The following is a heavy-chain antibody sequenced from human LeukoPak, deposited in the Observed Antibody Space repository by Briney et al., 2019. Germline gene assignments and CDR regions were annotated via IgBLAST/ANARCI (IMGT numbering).Heavy chain of an antibody. CDR1: GGTFSSYA. CDR3: ARRHSVGAANDY. D-gene: IGHD1-26*01. CDR2: INPNSGGT. J-gene: IGHJ4*02. Sequence: ASVKVSCKASGGTFSSYAISWVRQAPGQGLEWMGWINPNSGGTNYAQKFQGRVTMTRDTSISTAYMELSRLRSDDTAVYYCARRHSVGAANDYWGQGTLVTVSS. V-gene: IGHV1-2*02.